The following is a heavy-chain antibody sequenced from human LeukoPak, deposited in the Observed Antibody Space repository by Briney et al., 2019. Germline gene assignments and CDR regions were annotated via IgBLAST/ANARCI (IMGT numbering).Heavy chain of an antibody. Sequence: GPLRLSCVASGFSFRNYGMHWVRQATGKGLEWVSFIWSDGNNKKYGDSVKGRFTISRDNSNNMLYLQMDSLRPEDTGVYYCAKDPGASVPGFYMDVWGKGTTVIVSS. CDR1: GFSFRNYG. V-gene: IGHV3-30*02. D-gene: IGHD2-8*02. CDR3: AKDPGASVPGFYMDV. CDR2: IWSDGNNK. J-gene: IGHJ6*03.